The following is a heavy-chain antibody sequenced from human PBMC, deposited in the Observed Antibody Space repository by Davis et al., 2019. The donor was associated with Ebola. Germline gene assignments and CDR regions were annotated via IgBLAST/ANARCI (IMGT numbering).Heavy chain of an antibody. J-gene: IGHJ4*02. CDR1: GFTFSSYR. CDR3: ARDPVTATAYYFDY. CDR2: IWYDGSNK. D-gene: IGHD4-11*01. Sequence: GESLKISCAASGFTFSSYRMHWVRQAPGKGLEWVAVIWYDGSNKYYADSVKGRFTISRDNSKNTLFLQMSSLRAEDTAVYYCARDPVTATAYYFDYWGQGTLVTVSS. V-gene: IGHV3-33*01.